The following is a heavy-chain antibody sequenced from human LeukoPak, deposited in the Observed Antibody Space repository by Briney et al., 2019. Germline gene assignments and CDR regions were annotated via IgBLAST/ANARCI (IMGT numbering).Heavy chain of an antibody. CDR1: GGSFSGYY. J-gene: IGHJ5*02. V-gene: IGHV4-34*01. CDR2: INHSGST. CDR3: ARSSRYCSSTSCYKGFDP. Sequence: PSETLSLTCAVYGGSFSGYYWSWIRQPPGKGLEWIGEINHSGSTNYNPSLKSRVTISVDTSKNQFSLKLSSVTAADTAVYYCARSSRYCSSTSCYKGFDPWGQGTLVTVSS. D-gene: IGHD2-2*02.